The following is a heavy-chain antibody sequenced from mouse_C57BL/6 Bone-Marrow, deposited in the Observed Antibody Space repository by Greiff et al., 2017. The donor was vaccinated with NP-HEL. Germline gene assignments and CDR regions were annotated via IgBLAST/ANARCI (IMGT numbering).Heavy chain of an antibody. Sequence: VQLQQSGPGLVQPSQSLSITCTVSGFSLTSYGVHWVRQSPGKGLEWLGVIWRGGSTDYNAAFMSRLSITKDNSKSQVFFKMNSLQADDTAIYYCAKNDYYGSPWFAYWGQGTLVTVSA. CDR3: AKNDYYGSPWFAY. J-gene: IGHJ3*01. CDR1: GFSLTSYG. D-gene: IGHD1-1*01. V-gene: IGHV2-5*01. CDR2: IWRGGST.